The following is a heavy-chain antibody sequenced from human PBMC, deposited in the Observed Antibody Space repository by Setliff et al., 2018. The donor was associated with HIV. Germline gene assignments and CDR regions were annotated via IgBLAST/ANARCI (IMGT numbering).Heavy chain of an antibody. V-gene: IGHV4-39*07. CDR1: GGSISNNKYY. D-gene: IGHD1-26*01. CDR2: IYYNGKT. CDR3: ARVGIGGAWGGFDY. Sequence: SETLSLTCSVSGGSISNNKYYWSWIRQAPGKGLEWTGSIYYNGKTYYNPSLKSRLTISVDTSENQFSLKLDSVTAADTAVYYCARVGIGGAWGGFDYWGQGTLVTVSS. J-gene: IGHJ4*02.